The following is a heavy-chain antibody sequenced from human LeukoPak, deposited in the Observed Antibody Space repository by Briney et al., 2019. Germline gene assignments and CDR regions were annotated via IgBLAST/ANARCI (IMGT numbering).Heavy chain of an antibody. D-gene: IGHD1-26*01. CDR3: VKGGSLSRDWFDP. CDR2: MYSGGKT. Sequence: PPGGSLRLSCAASGFTVSSNYMSWVRQAPGKGLEWVSVMYSGGKTYYADSVKARFTISRDNSRDTLYLQLSSLRAEDTAIYSCVKGGSLSRDWFDPWGQGTLVTVSS. V-gene: IGHV3-53*05. J-gene: IGHJ5*02. CDR1: GFTVSSNY.